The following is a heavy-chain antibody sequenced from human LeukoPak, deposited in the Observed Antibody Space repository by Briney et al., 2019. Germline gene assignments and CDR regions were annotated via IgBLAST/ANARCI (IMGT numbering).Heavy chain of an antibody. D-gene: IGHD1-14*01. CDR3: ARAGSFRFDY. Sequence: GGSLRLSCAASGFTFSNSWMHWVRQVPGKGLLWVSRMNSNGSITNYADSVKGRFTISRDNARNTLYLQIHTLTVEDTAVYYCARAGSFRFDYWGQGTLVTVSS. CDR2: MNSNGSIT. J-gene: IGHJ4*02. CDR1: GFTFSNSW. V-gene: IGHV3-74*01.